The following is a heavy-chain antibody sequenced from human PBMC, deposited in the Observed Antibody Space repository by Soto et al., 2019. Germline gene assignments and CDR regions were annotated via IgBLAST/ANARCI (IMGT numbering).Heavy chain of an antibody. CDR3: AKDQKMIYYYGSGNNMDF. CDR2: ISGSGGST. D-gene: IGHD3-10*01. CDR1: GFTFSSYA. V-gene: IGHV3-23*01. Sequence: GGSLRLSCAASGFTFSSYAMSWVRQAPGKGLEWVSAISGSGGSTYYADSVKGRFTISRDNSKNTLYLQMNSLRAEDTAVYYCAKDQKMIYYYGSGNNMDFWGKGTTVTVSS. J-gene: IGHJ6*03.